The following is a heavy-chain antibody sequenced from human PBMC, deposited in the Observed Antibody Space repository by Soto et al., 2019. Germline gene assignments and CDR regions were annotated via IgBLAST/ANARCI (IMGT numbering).Heavy chain of an antibody. D-gene: IGHD2-2*01. CDR2: IWYDGSNK. CDR1: GFTFSSYG. J-gene: IGHJ6*02. V-gene: IGHV3-33*01. Sequence: GGSLRLSCAASGFTFSSYGMHWVRQAPGKGLEWVAVIWYDGSNKYYADSVKGRFTISRDNSKNTLYLQMNSLRAEDTAVYYCASTSYCSSTSCYYYGMDVWDQGTKVTV. CDR3: ASTSYCSSTSCYYYGMDV.